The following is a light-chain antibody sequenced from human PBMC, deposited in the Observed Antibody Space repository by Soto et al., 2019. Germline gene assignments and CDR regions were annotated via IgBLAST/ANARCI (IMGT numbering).Light chain of an antibody. CDR1: QSVSIIY. CDR3: QQYGSSPRT. Sequence: EIVMTQSPSTLSVSPGERATLSCRASQSVSIIYLAWYQQKPGQAPRLLIYGASTRATGIPARFSGSGSGTEFTLTISSLQSEDFAVYCCQQYGSSPRTFGQGTKVDIK. J-gene: IGKJ1*01. V-gene: IGKV3-15*01. CDR2: GAS.